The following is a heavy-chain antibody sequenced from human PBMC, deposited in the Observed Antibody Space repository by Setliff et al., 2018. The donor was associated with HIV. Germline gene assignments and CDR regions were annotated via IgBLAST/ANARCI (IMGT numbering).Heavy chain of an antibody. CDR2: INPNSGGT. V-gene: IGHV1-2*02. CDR1: GYTFTGYY. J-gene: IGHJ3*01. Sequence: ASVKVSCKASGYTFTGYYMHWVRQAPGQGPEWMGWINPNSGGTNYAQKFQGRVTMTRDTSISTAYMELGRVKSDDTAVYCCARGSGYTRSWVPGGSWGQGTMVTVSS. D-gene: IGHD6-13*01. CDR3: ARGSGYTRSWVPGGS.